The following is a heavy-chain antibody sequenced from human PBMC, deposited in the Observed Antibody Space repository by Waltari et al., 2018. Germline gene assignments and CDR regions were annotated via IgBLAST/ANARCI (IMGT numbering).Heavy chain of an antibody. CDR2: INHSGST. D-gene: IGHD2-2*01. V-gene: IGHV4-34*01. CDR3: ARPGGLIPAASEGDAFDI. J-gene: IGHJ3*02. CDR1: GGSCSGYY. Sequence: QVQLQQWGAGLLKPSETMSLTCAVYGGSCSGYYWSWIRQPPGKGLEWIGEINHSGSTNYNPSLKSRVTISVDTSKNQFSLKLSSVTAADTAVYYCARPGGLIPAASEGDAFDIWGQGTMVTVSS.